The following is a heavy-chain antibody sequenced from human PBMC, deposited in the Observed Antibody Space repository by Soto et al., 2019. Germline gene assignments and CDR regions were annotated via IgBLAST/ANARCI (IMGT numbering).Heavy chain of an antibody. CDR2: ISGRGGVT. J-gene: IGHJ4*02. D-gene: IGHD3-22*01. CDR1: GFTFRNQD. V-gene: IGHV3-23*01. CDR3: AKDRQFRSYYESAGHYND. Sequence: EVQLLESGGGLVQPGGSLRLTCVGSGFTFRNQDMRWVRQAPGKGLEWVSGISGRGGVTYYADSVKGRFTISRDNSKNTLNLQRNNLRANDTAVYYCAKDRQFRSYYESAGHYNDWGQGTLVTVSS.